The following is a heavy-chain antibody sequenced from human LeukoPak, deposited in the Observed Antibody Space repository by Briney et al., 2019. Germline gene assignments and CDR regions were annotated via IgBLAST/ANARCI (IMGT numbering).Heavy chain of an antibody. CDR1: GGSISSYY. Sequence: SETLSLTCTVSGGSISSYYWSWIRQPPGKGLEWIGYIYYSGSTNYSPSLKSRVTISVDTSKNQFSLKLSSVTAADTAVYYCARVQYQPLLYPAGGYYYYMDVWGKGTTVTVSS. V-gene: IGHV4-59*01. CDR2: IYYSGST. CDR3: ARVQYQPLLYPAGGYYYYMDV. D-gene: IGHD2-2*02. J-gene: IGHJ6*03.